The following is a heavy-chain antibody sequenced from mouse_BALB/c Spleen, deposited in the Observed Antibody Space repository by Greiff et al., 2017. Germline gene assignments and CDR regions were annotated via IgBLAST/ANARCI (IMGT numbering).Heavy chain of an antibody. CDR3: ARTFAYEDAMDY. V-gene: IGHV2-4-1*01. D-gene: IGHD2-12*01. CDR1: GFSLTSYG. Sequence: QVQLKESGPGLVQPSQSLSITCTVSGFSLTSYGVHWVRQSPGKGLEWLGVIWSGGSTDYNAAFISRLSISKDNSKSQVFFKMNSLQADDTAIYYCARTFAYEDAMDYWGQGTSVTVSS. J-gene: IGHJ4*01. CDR2: IWSGGST.